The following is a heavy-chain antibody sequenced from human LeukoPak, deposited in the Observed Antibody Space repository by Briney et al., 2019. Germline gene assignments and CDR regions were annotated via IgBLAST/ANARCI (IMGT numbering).Heavy chain of an antibody. V-gene: IGHV1-2*02. J-gene: IGHJ5*02. Sequence: ASVKVSCKASGYTFTGYYMHWVRQAPGQGLEWMGWINPNSGGTNYAQKFQGRVTMTRDTSISTAYMEPSRLRSDDTAVYYCAREVGPLYDYVWGEFLYPRHWFDPWGQGTLVTVSS. CDR2: INPNSGGT. D-gene: IGHD3-16*01. CDR3: AREVGPLYDYVWGEFLYPRHWFDP. CDR1: GYTFTGYY.